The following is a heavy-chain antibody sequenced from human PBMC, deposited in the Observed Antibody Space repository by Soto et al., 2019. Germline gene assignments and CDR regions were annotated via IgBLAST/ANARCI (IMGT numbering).Heavy chain of an antibody. CDR2: ISAYNGNT. CDR3: ARDGGAGYSGYYYYGMDV. J-gene: IGHJ6*02. Sequence: QVQLVQSGAEVKKPGASVKVSCKASGYTFTSYGISWVRQAPGQGLEWMGWISAYNGNTNYAQKLQGRVTMTTDTSTSTAYKELRSLRSDDTAVYYCARDGGAGYSGYYYYGMDVWGQGTTVTVSS. D-gene: IGHD5-12*01. V-gene: IGHV1-18*01. CDR1: GYTFTSYG.